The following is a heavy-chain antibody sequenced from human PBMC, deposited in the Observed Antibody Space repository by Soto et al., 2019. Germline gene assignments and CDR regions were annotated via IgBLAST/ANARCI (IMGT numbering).Heavy chain of an antibody. V-gene: IGHV4-59*01. Sequence: SETLSLSCTVSGGSISSYYWSWIRQPPGKGLEWIGYINHSGSTNYDPSLKSRVTISVDTSKNQFSLKLSSVTAADTAVYYCARDRRSYYSDGSGLDFWGQGTLVTVSS. J-gene: IGHJ4*02. D-gene: IGHD3-22*01. CDR3: ARDRRSYYSDGSGLDF. CDR1: GGSISSYY. CDR2: INHSGST.